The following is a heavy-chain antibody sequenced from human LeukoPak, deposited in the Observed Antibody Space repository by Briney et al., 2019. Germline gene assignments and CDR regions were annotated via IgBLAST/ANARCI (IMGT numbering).Heavy chain of an antibody. Sequence: SETLSLTCAVSGYSISSSSYCWGWIRHPPGKGLGWGVSIYCSGSTYYNPSIKSRITISVDTSKNQFSLKLSSVTAAATAVYYCARDSVYYYGSGSSSPYNWFDPWGQGTLVTVSS. D-gene: IGHD3-10*01. CDR1: GYSISSSSYC. CDR2: IYCSGST. J-gene: IGHJ5*02. CDR3: ARDSVYYYGSGSSSPYNWFDP. V-gene: IGHV4-39*07.